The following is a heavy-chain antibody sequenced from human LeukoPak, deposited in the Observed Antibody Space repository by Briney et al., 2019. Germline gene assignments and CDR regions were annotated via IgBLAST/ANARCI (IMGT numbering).Heavy chain of an antibody. D-gene: IGHD3-22*01. CDR2: INHSGST. J-gene: IGHJ4*02. Sequence: SETLSLTCAVYGGSFSGYYWSWIRQPPGKGLEWIGEINHSGSTNYNPSLKSRVTISVDTSKNQFSLKLSSVTAADTAVYYCARDYDSSGYAFDYWGQGTLVTVSS. V-gene: IGHV4-34*01. CDR3: ARDYDSSGYAFDY. CDR1: GGSFSGYY.